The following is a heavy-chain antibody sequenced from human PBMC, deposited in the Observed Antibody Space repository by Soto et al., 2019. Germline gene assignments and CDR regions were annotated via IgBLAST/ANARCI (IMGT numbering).Heavy chain of an antibody. CDR2: ISSSSAYI. V-gene: IGHV3-21*01. Sequence: GGSLRLSCAASGFTFHTYSMNWVRQAPGKGREWVSSISSSSAYIYYADSVKGRFTISRDNAKDSLFLQMNGLRAEDTAVYYCARDRKLGPGPNYYYYGMDVWGQGTTVTVSS. CDR1: GFTFHTYS. CDR3: ARDRKLGPGPNYYYYGMDV. J-gene: IGHJ6*02.